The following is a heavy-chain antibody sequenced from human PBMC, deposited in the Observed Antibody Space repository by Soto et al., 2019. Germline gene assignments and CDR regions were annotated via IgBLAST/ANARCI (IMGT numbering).Heavy chain of an antibody. CDR3: ARGPSGDKVHY. J-gene: IGHJ4*02. D-gene: IGHD7-27*01. Sequence: SETLSLTCTVSGGSISGYYWSWIRQPPGEGLEWIGHIFDSGTTYTNPSLRSQVAISLDTSKNHFSLTLSSVTAADTAVYYCARGPSGDKVHYWGQGALVTVSS. V-gene: IGHV4-30-4*01. CDR2: IFDSGTT. CDR1: GGSISGYY.